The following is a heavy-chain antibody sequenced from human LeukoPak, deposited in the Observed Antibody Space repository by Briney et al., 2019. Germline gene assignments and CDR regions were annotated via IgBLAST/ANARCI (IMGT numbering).Heavy chain of an antibody. D-gene: IGHD4-11*01. V-gene: IGHV4-59*01. CDR3: ARDGSNWSDDYYHGVDV. CDR2: IYYSGSA. CDR1: GGSISSYY. J-gene: IGHJ6*02. Sequence: SETLSLTCTVSGGSISSYYWSWIRQPPGKGLEWLGYIYYSGSATYNPSLKSRVTISVDTSKNQFSLKLSSVTAADTAVYYCARDGSNWSDDYYHGVDVWGQGTTVTVSS.